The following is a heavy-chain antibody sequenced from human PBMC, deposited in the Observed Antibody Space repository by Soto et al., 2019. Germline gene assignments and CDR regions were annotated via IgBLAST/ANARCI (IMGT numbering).Heavy chain of an antibody. CDR3: TTPYDYIWGSYSAGPASPIDY. D-gene: IGHD3-16*01. Sequence: PGGSLRLSCAASGFTFSNAWMSWVRQAPGKGLEWVGRIKSKTDGGTTDYAAPVKGRFTISRDDSKNTLYLQMNSLKTEDTAVYYCTTPYDYIWGSYSAGPASPIDYWGQGTLVTVSS. CDR1: GFTFSNAW. J-gene: IGHJ4*02. CDR2: IKSKTDGGTT. V-gene: IGHV3-15*01.